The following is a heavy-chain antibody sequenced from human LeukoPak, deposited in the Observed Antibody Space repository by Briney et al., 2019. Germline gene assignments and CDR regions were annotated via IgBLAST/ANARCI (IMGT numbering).Heavy chain of an antibody. CDR2: MNPNSGNT. CDR3: ARDMTSGWSAFQI. J-gene: IGHJ3*02. D-gene: IGHD6-19*01. CDR1: GYTFTSYD. V-gene: IGHV1-8*02. Sequence: ASVKVSCKASGYTFTSYDINWVRQATGQGLEWMGWMNPNSGNTGYAHKLQGSVTMTRKSSKSKAYMELSSLRSEDTAVYYCARDMTSGWSAFQIWGQGTMVTLSS.